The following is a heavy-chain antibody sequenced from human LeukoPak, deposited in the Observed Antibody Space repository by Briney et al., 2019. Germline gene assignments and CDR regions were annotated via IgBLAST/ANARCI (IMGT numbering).Heavy chain of an antibody. CDR2: IYYSEST. V-gene: IGHV4-30-4*01. D-gene: IGHD4-17*01. CDR1: GGSISSGDYY. Sequence: PSETLSLTCTVSGGSISSGDYYWSWIRQPPGKGLEWIGYIYYSESTYYNPSLKSRVTISVDTSKNQFSLKLSSVAAADTAVYYCARDYGDYPDYYYGMGVWGQGTTVTVSS. J-gene: IGHJ6*02. CDR3: ARDYGDYPDYYYGMGV.